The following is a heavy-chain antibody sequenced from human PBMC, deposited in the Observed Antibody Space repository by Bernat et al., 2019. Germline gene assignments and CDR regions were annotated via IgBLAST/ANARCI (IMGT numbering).Heavy chain of an antibody. D-gene: IGHD3-10*01. CDR2: IYSGGST. V-gene: IGHV3-66*01. J-gene: IGHJ6*02. Sequence: EVQLVESGGGLVQPGGSLRLSCAASGFTVSSNYMSWVRQAPGKGLEWVSVIYSGGSTYYADSVKGRFTISRDNSKNTLYLQMNSLRAEDTAVYYCARGGSGSYRISPNYYYYYYGMDVWGQGTTVTVSS. CDR3: ARGGSGSYRISPNYYYYYYGMDV. CDR1: GFTVSSNY.